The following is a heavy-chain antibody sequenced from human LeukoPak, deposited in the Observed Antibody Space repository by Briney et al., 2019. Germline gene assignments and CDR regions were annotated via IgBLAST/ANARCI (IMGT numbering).Heavy chain of an antibody. V-gene: IGHV4-4*02. CDR1: GGSISSSNW. J-gene: IGHJ4*02. CDR3: ARVRSGWYSGYYFDY. D-gene: IGHD6-19*01. Sequence: SGTLSLTCAVSGGSISSSNWWSWVRQPPGKGLEWIGEIYHSGSTNYNPSLKSRVTISVDKSKNQFSLKLSSVTATDTAVYYCARVRSGWYSGYYFDYWGQGTLVTVSS. CDR2: IYHSGST.